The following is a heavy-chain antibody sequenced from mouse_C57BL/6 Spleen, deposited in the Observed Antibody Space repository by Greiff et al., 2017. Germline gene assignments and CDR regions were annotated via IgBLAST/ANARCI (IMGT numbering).Heavy chain of an antibody. CDR3: AKGVYDGYHYFDY. D-gene: IGHD2-3*01. J-gene: IGHJ2*01. Sequence: VKLMESGAELVRPGASVKLSCKASGYTFTDYYINWVKQRPGQGLEWIARIYPGSGNTYYNEKFKGKATLTAEKSSSTAYMQLSSLTSEDSAVYFCAKGVYDGYHYFDYWGQGTTLTVSS. V-gene: IGHV1-76*01. CDR2: IYPGSGNT. CDR1: GYTFTDYY.